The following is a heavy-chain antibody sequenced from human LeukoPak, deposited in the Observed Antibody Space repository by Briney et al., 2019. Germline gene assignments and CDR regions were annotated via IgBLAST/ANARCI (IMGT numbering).Heavy chain of an antibody. CDR2: IYPSDSDT. Sequence: GESLKISCKGSGYTFTTSWIGWVRQMPGKGLEWMAIIYPSDSDTTYSPSFQGQVTISADKSNNTAYLQWSSLQASDTAMYYCARLYGRYFDYWGQGTLVTVSS. CDR1: GYTFTTSW. V-gene: IGHV5-51*01. CDR3: ARLYGRYFDY. D-gene: IGHD2-8*01. J-gene: IGHJ4*02.